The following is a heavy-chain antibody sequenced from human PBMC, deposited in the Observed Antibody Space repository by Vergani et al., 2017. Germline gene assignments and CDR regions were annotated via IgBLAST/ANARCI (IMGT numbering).Heavy chain of an antibody. CDR1: GGTFSSYA. CDR2: IIPIFGTA. CDR3: AGDSYGIQGKYYFDY. Sequence: QVQLVQSGAEVKKPGSSVKVSCKASGGTFSSYAISWVRQAPGQGLEWMGGIIPIFGTANYAQKFQGRVTITADEATRAAYMELSSLRSEDTAVYYCAGDSYGIQGKYYFDYWGQGTLVTVSS. J-gene: IGHJ4*02. D-gene: IGHD5-18*01. V-gene: IGHV1-69*01.